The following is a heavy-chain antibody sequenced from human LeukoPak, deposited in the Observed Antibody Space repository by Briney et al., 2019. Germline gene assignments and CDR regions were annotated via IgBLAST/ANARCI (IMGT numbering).Heavy chain of an antibody. Sequence: ASVKVSCKASGYTFTSYGISWVRQAPGQGLEWMGWISAYNGNTNYAQKLQGRVTMTTDTSTSTAYMELSSLRSEDTAVYYCARGRGGYKIRYYYGMDVWGQGTTVTVSS. CDR1: GYTFTSYG. V-gene: IGHV1-18*01. D-gene: IGHD5-24*01. CDR2: ISAYNGNT. J-gene: IGHJ6*02. CDR3: ARGRGGYKIRYYYGMDV.